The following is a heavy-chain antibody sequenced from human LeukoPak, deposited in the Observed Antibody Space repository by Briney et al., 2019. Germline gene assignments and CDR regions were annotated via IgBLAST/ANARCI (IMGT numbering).Heavy chain of an antibody. D-gene: IGHD3-16*01. Sequence: SETLSLTCTVSGGSISSSSYYWGWIRQPPGKGLEWIGYIYYSGSTNYNPSLKSRVTISVDTSKNQFSLKLSSVTAADTAVYYCARDSSLRGFDPWGQGTLVTVSS. CDR1: GGSISSSSYY. CDR2: IYYSGST. V-gene: IGHV4-61*01. J-gene: IGHJ5*02. CDR3: ARDSSLRGFDP.